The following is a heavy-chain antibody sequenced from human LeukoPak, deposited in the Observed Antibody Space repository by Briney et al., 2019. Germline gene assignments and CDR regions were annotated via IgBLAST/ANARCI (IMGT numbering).Heavy chain of an antibody. J-gene: IGHJ6*03. Sequence: SETLSLTCILSGGPISTHYWSWSRQPPATRLEWTGYNDYRRSTNYNPPLKSRVTILVDTSKNQFSLKLNSVAAADTAVYYCARGATFRGTYYMDVWGKGTTVTVSS. CDR2: NDYRRST. D-gene: IGHD1-26*01. CDR3: ARGATFRGTYYMDV. CDR1: GGPISTHY. V-gene: IGHV4-59*11.